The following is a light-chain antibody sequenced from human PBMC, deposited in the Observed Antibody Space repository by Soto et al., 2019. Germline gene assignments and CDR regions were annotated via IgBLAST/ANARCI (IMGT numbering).Light chain of an antibody. CDR2: DAS. Sequence: AIQLTQSPSSLSASVGDRVSITCRASQGISSALAWYQQMPGRPPKLLIYDASTLHVGVPSRFSGSGSGTDFTLTISSPQPEDFATYYCQQLDAYPRTFGPGTKVDIK. J-gene: IGKJ3*01. V-gene: IGKV1-13*02. CDR1: QGISSA. CDR3: QQLDAYPRT.